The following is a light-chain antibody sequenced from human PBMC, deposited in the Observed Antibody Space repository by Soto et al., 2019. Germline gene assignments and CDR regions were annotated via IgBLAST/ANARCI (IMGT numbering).Light chain of an antibody. CDR2: DVT. CDR1: SSDVGGYSH. CDR3: SSYASGDTLI. Sequence: QSVLTQPASVSGSPGQSIAISCIGTSSDVGGYSHVSWYQQHPGKAPKLLIYDVTSRPSGVSDRFSGSKSGNTASLTISGLQAEDEAHYYCSSYASGDTLIFGGGTQLTVL. V-gene: IGLV2-14*01. J-gene: IGLJ2*01.